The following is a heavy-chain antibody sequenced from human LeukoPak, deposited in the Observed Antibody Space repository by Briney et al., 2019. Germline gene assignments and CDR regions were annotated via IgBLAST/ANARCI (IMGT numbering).Heavy chain of an antibody. CDR1: GYTLTELS. J-gene: IGHJ4*02. D-gene: IGHD1-26*01. Sequence: GASVKVSCKVSGYTLTELSMHWVRQAPGKGLEWMGGFDPEDGETIYAQKFQGRVTMTEDTSTDTAYMELSSLRSEDTAVYYCATGVSRRYSGSYRDYWGQGTLVTVSS. CDR3: ATGVSRRYSGSYRDY. V-gene: IGHV1-24*01. CDR2: FDPEDGET.